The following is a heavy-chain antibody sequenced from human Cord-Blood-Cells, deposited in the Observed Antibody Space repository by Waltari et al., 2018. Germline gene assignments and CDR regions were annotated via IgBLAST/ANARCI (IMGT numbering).Heavy chain of an antibody. CDR3: ASNPLGKDNWFDP. CDR2: MNPNSGNT. CDR1: GYTFTSYD. J-gene: IGHJ5*02. V-gene: IGHV1-8*01. D-gene: IGHD7-27*01. Sequence: QVQLVQSGADVKKPVASVKVSCKASGYTFTSYDINWVRQATGQGLEWMGWMNPNSGNTGYAQKFQGRVTITRNTSISTAYMELSSLRSEDTAVYYCASNPLGKDNWFDPWGQGTLVTVSS.